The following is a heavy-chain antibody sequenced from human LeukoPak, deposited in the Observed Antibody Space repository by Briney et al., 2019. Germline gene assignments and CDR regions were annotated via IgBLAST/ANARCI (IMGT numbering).Heavy chain of an antibody. Sequence: SETLSLTCTVSGGSISSSSYYWGWIRQPPGKGLEWIGSIYYSGSTYYNPSLKSRVTISVDTSKNQFSLKLSSVTAADTAVYYCARTRGHSYGYDAFDIWGQGTMVTVSS. V-gene: IGHV4-39*07. CDR2: IYYSGST. CDR3: ARTRGHSYGYDAFDI. CDR1: GGSISSSSYY. J-gene: IGHJ3*02. D-gene: IGHD5-18*01.